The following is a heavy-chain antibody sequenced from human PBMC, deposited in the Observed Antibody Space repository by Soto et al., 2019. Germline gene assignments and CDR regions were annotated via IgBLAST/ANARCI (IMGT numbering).Heavy chain of an antibody. CDR1: GGSISSGDYY. D-gene: IGHD4-17*01. Sequence: PSETLSLTCTVSGGSISSGDYYWSWIRQPPGKGLEWIGYIYYSGSTYYNPSLKSRVTISVDTSKNQFSLKLSSVTAADTAVYYCARAYGDYALFWFDPWGKGTLVTVSS. CDR3: ARAYGDYALFWFDP. CDR2: IYYSGST. V-gene: IGHV4-30-4*01. J-gene: IGHJ5*02.